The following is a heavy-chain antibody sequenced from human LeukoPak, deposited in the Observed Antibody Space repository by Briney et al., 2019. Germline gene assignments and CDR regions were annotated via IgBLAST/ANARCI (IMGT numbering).Heavy chain of an antibody. V-gene: IGHV3-64*01. J-gene: IGHJ4*02. CDR2: ISSNGGST. CDR1: GFTFSSYA. Sequence: GGSLRLSCAASGFTFSSYATHWVRQAPGKGLEYVSAISSNGGSTYYANSVKGRFTISRDNSKNTLYLQMGSLRAEDMAVYYCARRYSYGSLDYWGQGTLVTVSS. D-gene: IGHD5-18*01. CDR3: ARRYSYGSLDY.